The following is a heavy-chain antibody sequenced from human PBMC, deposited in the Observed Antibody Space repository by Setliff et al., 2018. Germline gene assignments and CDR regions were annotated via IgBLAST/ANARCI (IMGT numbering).Heavy chain of an antibody. V-gene: IGHV4-38-2*02. Sequence: ETLSLTCTVSGYSISSGHYWGWIRQPPGKRLEWIGEIIHSGSTNYNPSLKSRVTISMDTSKNQFSLKVSSVTAADTAVYYCARDLSYYYDADDYWGQGTLVTVSS. D-gene: IGHD3-22*01. CDR1: GYSISSGHY. J-gene: IGHJ4*02. CDR3: ARDLSYYYDADDY. CDR2: IIHSGST.